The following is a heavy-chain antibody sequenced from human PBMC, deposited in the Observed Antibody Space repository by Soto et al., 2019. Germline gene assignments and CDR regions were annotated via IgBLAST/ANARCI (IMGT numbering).Heavy chain of an antibody. D-gene: IGHD5-12*01. CDR1: GGSISSGDYY. CDR3: AGVSGYYLPDY. J-gene: IGHJ4*02. CDR2: IYYSGST. Sequence: LSLTCTVSGGSISSGDYYWSWIRQPPGKGLEWIGYIYYSGSTYYNPSLKSRVTISVDTSKNQFSLKLRSLRSEDTAVYYCAGVSGYYLPDYWGQGTLVTVPQ. V-gene: IGHV4-30-4*01.